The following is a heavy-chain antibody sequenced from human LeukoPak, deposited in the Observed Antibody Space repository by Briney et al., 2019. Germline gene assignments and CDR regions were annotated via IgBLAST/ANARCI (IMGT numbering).Heavy chain of an antibody. Sequence: GGSLRLSCAASGFTFSSYSMNWVRQAPGKGLEWVSSISSSSSYIYYADSVKGRFTISRDNAKNSLYLQMNSLRAEDTAVYYCARVERYFDWLSGSSDYWGQGTLVTVSS. CDR3: ARVERYFDWLSGSSDY. CDR2: ISSSSSYI. D-gene: IGHD3-9*01. J-gene: IGHJ4*02. V-gene: IGHV3-21*01. CDR1: GFTFSSYS.